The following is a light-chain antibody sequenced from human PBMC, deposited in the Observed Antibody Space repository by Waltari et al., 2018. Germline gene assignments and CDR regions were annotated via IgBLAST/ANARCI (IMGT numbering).Light chain of an antibody. CDR3: CSYAGNYVWV. V-gene: IGLV2-23*02. Sequence: QSALIQLAAVSGSPGQSVTISATGASSDIGRYVIVSCYQQHPANAPKLVISDVRKRPPGVSDRFSGSKSGDTASLTISGLQFEDEADYYCCSYAGNYVWVFGGGTRLTVL. CDR2: DVR. CDR1: SSDIGRYVI. J-gene: IGLJ3*02.